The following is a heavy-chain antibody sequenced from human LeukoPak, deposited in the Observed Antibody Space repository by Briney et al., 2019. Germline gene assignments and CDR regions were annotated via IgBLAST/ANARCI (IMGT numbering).Heavy chain of an antibody. CDR2: IIPIFGTA. Sequence: ASVKVSCKASGGTFSSYAISWVRQAPGQGLEWMGGIIPIFGTANYAQKFQGRVTMTRDTSISTAYMELSRLRSDDTAVYYCARAEYDSSGKDYWGQGTLVTVSS. CDR1: GGTFSSYA. D-gene: IGHD3-22*01. J-gene: IGHJ4*02. V-gene: IGHV1-69*05. CDR3: ARAEYDSSGKDY.